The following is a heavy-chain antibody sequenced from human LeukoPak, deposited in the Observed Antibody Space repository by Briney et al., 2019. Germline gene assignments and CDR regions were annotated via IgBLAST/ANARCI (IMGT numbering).Heavy chain of an antibody. CDR3: ARASITMIVVDNWFDP. Sequence: ASVKVSCKAPGGTFSSYAISWVRQAPGQGLEWMGGIIPIFGTANYAQKFQGRVTITADKSTSTAYMELSSLRSEDTAVYYCARASITMIVVDNWFDPWGQGTLVTVSS. CDR1: GGTFSSYA. V-gene: IGHV1-69*06. CDR2: IIPIFGTA. J-gene: IGHJ5*02. D-gene: IGHD3-22*01.